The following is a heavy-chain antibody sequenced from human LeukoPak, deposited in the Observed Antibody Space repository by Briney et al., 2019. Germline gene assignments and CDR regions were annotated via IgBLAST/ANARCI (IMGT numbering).Heavy chain of an antibody. Sequence: SETLSLTCTVSGGSISSYYWSWIRQPPGKGLEWIGYIYYTGSTNYNPSLKSRVTISVDTSKNQFSLKLSSVHAADTAVYYCASGLGDSSGFHYWGQGTLVTVPS. J-gene: IGHJ4*02. CDR3: ASGLGDSSGFHY. V-gene: IGHV4-59*01. CDR2: IYYTGST. D-gene: IGHD3-22*01. CDR1: GGSISSYY.